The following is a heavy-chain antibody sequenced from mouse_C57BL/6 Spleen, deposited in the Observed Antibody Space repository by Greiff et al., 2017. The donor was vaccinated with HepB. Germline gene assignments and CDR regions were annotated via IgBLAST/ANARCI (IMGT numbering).Heavy chain of an antibody. Sequence: QVQLQQSGAELVRPGTSVKVSCKASGYAFTNYLIAWVKQRPGQGLEWIGVINPGSGGTNYNEKFKGKATLTAHESSSTAYMQLSSLTSEDSAVYFCARPGAVLTGTGAMDYWGQGTSVTVSS. CDR3: ARPGAVLTGTGAMDY. CDR2: INPGSGGT. CDR1: GYAFTNYL. V-gene: IGHV1-54*01. D-gene: IGHD4-1*01. J-gene: IGHJ4*01.